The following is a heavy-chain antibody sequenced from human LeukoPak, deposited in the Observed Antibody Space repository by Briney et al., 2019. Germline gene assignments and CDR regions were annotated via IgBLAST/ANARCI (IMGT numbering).Heavy chain of an antibody. J-gene: IGHJ5*02. CDR1: GGSFSGYY. CDR3: ARGQDIVVVVAATLGRVYNWFDP. Sequence: SETLSLTCAVYGGSFSGYYRSGIRQPPGKGLEWIGEINHSGSTNYNPSLKSRVTISVDTSKNQFSLKLSSVTAADTAVYYCARGQDIVVVVAATLGRVYNWFDPWGQGTLVTVSS. D-gene: IGHD2-15*01. V-gene: IGHV4-34*01. CDR2: INHSGST.